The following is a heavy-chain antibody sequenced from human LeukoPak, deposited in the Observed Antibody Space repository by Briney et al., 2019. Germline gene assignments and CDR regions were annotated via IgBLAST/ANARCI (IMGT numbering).Heavy chain of an antibody. Sequence: ASVKVSCKASGYTFTSYGLTWVRQAPGQGLEWMGWISAFNGNTNYAQKLQGRVTMTTDTSTSTAYMELRSLRSDDTAVYYCARDPYDSSGGDRFDYWGQGTLVTVSS. CDR3: ARDPYDSSGGDRFDY. CDR2: ISAFNGNT. D-gene: IGHD3-22*01. CDR1: GYTFTSYG. V-gene: IGHV1-18*01. J-gene: IGHJ4*02.